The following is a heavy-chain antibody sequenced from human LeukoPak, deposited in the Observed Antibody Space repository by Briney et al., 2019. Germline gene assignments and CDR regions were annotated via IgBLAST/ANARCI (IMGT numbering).Heavy chain of an antibody. V-gene: IGHV3-21*01. CDR3: ASGDYGDYAIY. Sequence: GGSLRLSCAASGFTFSSYEMNWVRQAPGKGLEWVSGISGSSSYIYYADSVKGRFTISRDNAKNSLYLQMNSLRAEDTAVYYCASGDYGDYAIYWGQGTLVTVSS. D-gene: IGHD4-17*01. CDR1: GFTFSSYE. J-gene: IGHJ4*02. CDR2: ISGSSSYI.